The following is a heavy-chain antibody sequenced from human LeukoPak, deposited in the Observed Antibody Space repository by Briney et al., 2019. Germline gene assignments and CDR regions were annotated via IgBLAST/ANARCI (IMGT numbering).Heavy chain of an antibody. J-gene: IGHJ4*02. D-gene: IGHD3-10*01. CDR1: GGSIGSDDYY. V-gene: IGHV4-30-4*01. Sequence: PSETLSLTCTVSGGSIGSDDYYWSWTRQPPGKGLEWIGYISYSGNTYYNPSLKSRVTISVDTSKNQFSLKLSSVTVADTAVYYCARDRKYGSESLRRLDYWGQGTLVTVSS. CDR2: ISYSGNT. CDR3: ARDRKYGSESLRRLDY.